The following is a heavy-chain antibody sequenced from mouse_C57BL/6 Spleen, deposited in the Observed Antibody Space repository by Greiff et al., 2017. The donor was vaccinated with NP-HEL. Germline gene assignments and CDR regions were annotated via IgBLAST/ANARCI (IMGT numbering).Heavy chain of an antibody. CDR1: GFSLTSYG. V-gene: IGHV2-6*01. CDR3: ARRGITTAPYAMDY. Sequence: QVQLKQSGPGLVAPSQSLSITCTVSGFSLTSYGVDWVRQSPGKGLEWLGVIWGVGSTNYNSALKSRLSISKDNSKSQVFLKMNSLQTDDTAMYYCARRGITTAPYAMDYWGQGTSVTVSS. CDR2: IWGVGST. J-gene: IGHJ4*01. D-gene: IGHD1-2*01.